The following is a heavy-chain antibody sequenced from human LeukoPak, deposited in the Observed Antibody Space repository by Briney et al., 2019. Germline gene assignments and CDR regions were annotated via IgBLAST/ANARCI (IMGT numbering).Heavy chain of an antibody. D-gene: IGHD2-15*01. CDR3: ARPSPSYCSGGSCYLYYFDY. V-gene: IGHV4-4*07. J-gene: IGHJ4*02. CDR2: IYTSGST. Sequence: PSETLSLTCTVSGGSISSYYWSWIRQPAGKGLEWIGRIYTSGSTNYNPSLKSRVTMSVDTSKNQFSLKLSSVTAADTAVYYCARPSPSYCSGGSCYLYYFDYWGQGTLVTVSS. CDR1: GGSISSYY.